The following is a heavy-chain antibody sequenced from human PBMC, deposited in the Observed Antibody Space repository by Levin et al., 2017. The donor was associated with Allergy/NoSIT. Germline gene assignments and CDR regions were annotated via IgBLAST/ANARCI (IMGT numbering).Heavy chain of an antibody. J-gene: IGHJ3*02. Sequence: KISCKASGFTFTSSAMQWVRQARGQRLEWIGWIVVGSGNTNYAQKFQERVTITRDMSTSTAYMELSSLRSEDTAVYYCAAPTYCSSTSCYEWDAFDIWGQGTMVTVSS. CDR2: IVVGSGNT. V-gene: IGHV1-58*02. CDR3: AAPTYCSSTSCYEWDAFDI. D-gene: IGHD2-2*01. CDR1: GFTFTSSA.